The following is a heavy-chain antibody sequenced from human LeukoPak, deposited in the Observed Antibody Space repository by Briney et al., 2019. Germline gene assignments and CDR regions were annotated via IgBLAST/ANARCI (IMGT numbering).Heavy chain of an antibody. CDR2: TSGSGGTT. D-gene: IGHD6-13*01. CDR3: AKLTGIAHFYKPFDY. V-gene: IGHV3-23*01. Sequence: GGSLRLSCAASGFTSSNYAMSWVRQAPGKGLEWISVTSGSGGTTYYAGSVKGRFAVSRDNSKNTLYLQMNSLRAEDTAVYFCAKLTGIAHFYKPFDYWGQGTLVTVSS. CDR1: GFTSSNYA. J-gene: IGHJ4*02.